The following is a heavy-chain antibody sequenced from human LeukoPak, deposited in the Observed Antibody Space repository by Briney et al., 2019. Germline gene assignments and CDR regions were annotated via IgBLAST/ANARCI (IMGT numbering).Heavy chain of an antibody. D-gene: IGHD3-3*01. V-gene: IGHV1-18*01. CDR1: GYTFTSFG. Sequence: ASVKVSCNASGYTFTSFGISWVRQAPGQGLEWMGWISAYNGNTNYAQKLQGRVTMTTDTSTSTAYMELRSLRSDDTAVYYCARAILSDFWSGYYLYHFDYWGQGTLVTVSS. J-gene: IGHJ4*02. CDR2: ISAYNGNT. CDR3: ARAILSDFWSGYYLYHFDY.